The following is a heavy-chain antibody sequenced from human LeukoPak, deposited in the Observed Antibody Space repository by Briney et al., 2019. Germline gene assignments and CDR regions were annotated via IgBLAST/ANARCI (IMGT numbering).Heavy chain of an antibody. D-gene: IGHD3-22*01. Sequence: GGSLRLSCAASGFTFSSYAMSWVRQAPGKGLEWVSAISGSGGSTYYADSVKGRFTISRDNSKNTLYLQMNSLRAEDTAVYYCAKDPNYYDSSGYYGGYFDYWGQGTLVTVSS. CDR1: GFTFSSYA. J-gene: IGHJ4*02. CDR2: ISGSGGST. V-gene: IGHV3-23*01. CDR3: AKDPNYYDSSGYYGGYFDY.